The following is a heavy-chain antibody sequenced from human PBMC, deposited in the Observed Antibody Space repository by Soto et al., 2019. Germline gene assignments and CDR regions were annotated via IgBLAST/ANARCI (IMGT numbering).Heavy chain of an antibody. CDR3: AKDRRYYDFWSGYYPSPGMDV. V-gene: IGHV3-23*01. D-gene: IGHD3-3*01. Sequence: GGSLRLSCAASGFTFSSYAMSWVRQAPGKGLEWVSAISGSGGSTYYADSVKGRFTISRDNSKNTLYLQMNSLRAEDTAVYYCAKDRRYYDFWSGYYPSPGMDVWGKGTTVTVSS. CDR1: GFTFSSYA. J-gene: IGHJ6*04. CDR2: ISGSGGST.